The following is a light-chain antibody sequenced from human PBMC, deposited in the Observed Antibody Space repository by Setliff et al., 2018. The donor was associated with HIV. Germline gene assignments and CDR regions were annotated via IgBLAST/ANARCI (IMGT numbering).Light chain of an antibody. CDR1: TSDVGGYNF. J-gene: IGLJ1*01. CDR3: CSYAGSHTFV. V-gene: IGLV2-11*01. CDR2: DVI. Sequence: QSALTQPRSVSGSPGQSVTISCTGTTSDVGGYNFVSWYQHHPGKAPKLMIYDVIKRPSGVPDRFSGSKSGNTASLTIPGLQAEDEADYYCCSYAGSHTFVFGTGTKVTVL.